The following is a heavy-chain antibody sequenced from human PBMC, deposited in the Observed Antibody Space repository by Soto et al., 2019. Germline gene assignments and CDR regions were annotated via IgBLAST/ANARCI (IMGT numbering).Heavy chain of an antibody. CDR2: ISPYNGNT. CDR3: AREGARLWYFDS. J-gene: IGHJ4*02. Sequence: ASVKVSCKASGYTFFSNGISWVRQAPGQGLEWMGWISPYNGNTDYAQNFQGRVTMTTDTSTTTAYMELRSLRFDDTAVYYCAREGARLWYFDSWGQGTLVTVSS. D-gene: IGHD3-16*01. V-gene: IGHV1-18*04. CDR1: GYTFFSNG.